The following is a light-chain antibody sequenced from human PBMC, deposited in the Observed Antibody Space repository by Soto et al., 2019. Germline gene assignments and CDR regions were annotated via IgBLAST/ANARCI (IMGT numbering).Light chain of an antibody. CDR1: SSDVGGYNY. CDR2: EVS. J-gene: IGLJ2*01. CDR3: SSYAGSARIL. V-gene: IGLV2-8*01. Sequence: QSALTQPPSASGSPGQSVTISCTGTSSDVGGYNYVSWYQQHPDKAPILIIYEVSKRPSGVPDRFSGSKSGNTASLTVSGLQADDEADYYCSSYAGSARILFGGGTKVTVL.